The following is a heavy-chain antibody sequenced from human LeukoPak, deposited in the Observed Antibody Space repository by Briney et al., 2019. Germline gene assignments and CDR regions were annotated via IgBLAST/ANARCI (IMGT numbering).Heavy chain of an antibody. V-gene: IGHV4-59*11. D-gene: IGHD6-13*01. Sequence: PSETLSLTCTVSGDSITNHAWSWIRQPPGKGLEWIGFMYKSGSTGYNPSLKSRVTISVDTSKNQFSLKLSSVTAADTAVYYCARDNSSWYSFDYWGQGTLVTVSS. CDR3: ARDNSSWYSFDY. J-gene: IGHJ4*02. CDR2: MYKSGST. CDR1: GDSITNHA.